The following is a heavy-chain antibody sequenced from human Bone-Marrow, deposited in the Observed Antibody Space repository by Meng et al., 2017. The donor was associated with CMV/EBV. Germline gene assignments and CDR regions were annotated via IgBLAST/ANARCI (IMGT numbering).Heavy chain of an antibody. V-gene: IGHV3-52*01. D-gene: IGHD1-26*01. CDR3: ARFEVGVKTFDY. J-gene: IGHJ4*02. Sequence: GGSLRLSCAASGFTFSSSWMHWVCQAPEKGLEWVADIKCDGSEKYYVDSVKGRLTISRDNAKNSLYLQVNSLRAEDTAVYYCARFEVGVKTFDYWGQGTLVTVSS. CDR1: GFTFSSSW. CDR2: IKCDGSEK.